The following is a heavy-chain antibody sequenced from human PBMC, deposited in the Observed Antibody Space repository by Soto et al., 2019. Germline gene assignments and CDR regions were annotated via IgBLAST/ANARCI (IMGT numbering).Heavy chain of an antibody. CDR1: GGTFSSYA. D-gene: IGHD5-18*01. Sequence: ASVKVSCKASGGTFSSYAISWVRQAPGQGLEWMGGIIPIFGTANYAQKFQGRVTITADESTSTAYMELSNLRSEDTAVYYCARSGDTAMVSTFDYWGQGTLVTVSS. CDR2: IIPIFGTA. J-gene: IGHJ4*02. V-gene: IGHV1-69*13. CDR3: ARSGDTAMVSTFDY.